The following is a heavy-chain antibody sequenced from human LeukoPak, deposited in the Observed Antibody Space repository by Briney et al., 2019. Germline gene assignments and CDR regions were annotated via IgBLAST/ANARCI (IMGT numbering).Heavy chain of an antibody. CDR3: PRRKTLHQAYYDFWSGYFGRFDP. V-gene: IGHV4-39*01. J-gene: IGHJ5*02. CDR2: IYYSGST. CDR1: GGSISSSSYY. Sequence: PSGTLSLTCTVSGGSISSSSYYWGWIRQPPGKGLEWIGSIYYSGSTYYNPSLKSRVTISVDTSKNQFSLKLSSVTAADTAVYYCPRRKTLHQAYYDFWSGYFGRFDPWGQGPLVSVSS. D-gene: IGHD3-3*01.